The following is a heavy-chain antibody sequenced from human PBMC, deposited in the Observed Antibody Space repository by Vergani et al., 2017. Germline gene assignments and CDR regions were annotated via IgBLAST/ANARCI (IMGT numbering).Heavy chain of an antibody. D-gene: IGHD3/OR15-3a*01. CDR2: ISFDGTNE. J-gene: IGHJ4*02. Sequence: QVQLVESGGGAVQPGTSLRLSCVVSGFALNRHAMYWVRQAPGKGLEWVVGISFDGTNEYYPDLVKGRFTISRDNARNSVYLQMNSLRVDDTAVYYCLRGDSRDYWGQGTLVTVSS. CDR1: GFALNRHA. V-gene: IGHV3-30-3*01. CDR3: LRGDSRDY.